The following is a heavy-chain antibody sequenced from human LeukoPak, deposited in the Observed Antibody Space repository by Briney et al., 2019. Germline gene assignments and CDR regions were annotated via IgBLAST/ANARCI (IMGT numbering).Heavy chain of an antibody. D-gene: IGHD3-10*01. J-gene: IGHJ5*02. CDR1: GGSISPYF. CDR2: ISYSGNT. Sequence: PSETLSLTCTVSGGSISPYFWSWIRQPPGRGLEWIGYISYSGNTNYNPSLKSRVTISVDTAKNQVSLQLTSVTAVDTAVYYCARDDYRGVTNFDPWGQGTLVTVSS. V-gene: IGHV4-59*01. CDR3: ARDDYRGVTNFDP.